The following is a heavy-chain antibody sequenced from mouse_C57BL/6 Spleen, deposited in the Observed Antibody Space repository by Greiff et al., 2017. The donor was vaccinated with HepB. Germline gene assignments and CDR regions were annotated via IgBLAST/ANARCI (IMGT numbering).Heavy chain of an antibody. CDR3: ARVITTVVNWYFDV. V-gene: IGHV1-55*01. CDR2: IYPGSGST. CDR1: GYTFTSYW. J-gene: IGHJ1*03. Sequence: VQLQQSGAELVKPGASVKMSCKASGYTFTSYWITWVKQRPGQGLEWIGDIYPGSGSTNYNEKFKSKATLTVDTSSSTAYMQLSSLTSEDSAVYYCARVITTVVNWYFDVWGTGTTVTVSS. D-gene: IGHD1-1*01.